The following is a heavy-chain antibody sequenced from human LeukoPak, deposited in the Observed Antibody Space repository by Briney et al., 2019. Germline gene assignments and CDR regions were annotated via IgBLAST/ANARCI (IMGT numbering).Heavy chain of an antibody. CDR1: GYTFTSYY. J-gene: IGHJ4*02. Sequence: GASVKVSCKAFGYTFTSYYMHWVRQAPGQGLEWMGWINPNSGGTNYAQKFQGRVTMTRDTSISTAYMELSRLRSDDTAVYYCAREGVDWNHSVYYFDYWGQGTLVTVSS. V-gene: IGHV1-2*02. CDR2: INPNSGGT. D-gene: IGHD1-1*01. CDR3: AREGVDWNHSVYYFDY.